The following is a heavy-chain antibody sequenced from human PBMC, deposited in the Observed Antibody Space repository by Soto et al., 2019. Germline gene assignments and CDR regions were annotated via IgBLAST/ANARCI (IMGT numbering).Heavy chain of an antibody. Sequence: SVKVSCKASGGTFSSYAISWVRQAPGQGLEWMGGIIPIFGTANYAQKFQGRVTITADESTGTAYMELSSLRSEDTAVYYCARDRMNYYGMDVWGQGTTVTVSS. CDR2: IIPIFGTA. D-gene: IGHD2-8*01. CDR1: GGTFSSYA. CDR3: ARDRMNYYGMDV. V-gene: IGHV1-69*13. J-gene: IGHJ6*02.